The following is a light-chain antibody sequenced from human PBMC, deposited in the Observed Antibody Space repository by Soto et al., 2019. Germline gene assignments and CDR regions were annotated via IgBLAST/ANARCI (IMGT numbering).Light chain of an antibody. CDR3: CSYAGSYSVV. J-gene: IGLJ2*01. Sequence: QSVLTQPRSVSGSPGQSVTISCTGNSSVVGGYNYVSWYQQHPGKAPKLMIYDVSKRPSGVPDRFSGSKSGNTASLTISGLQAEDEADYYCCSYAGSYSVVFGGGTKVTVL. V-gene: IGLV2-11*01. CDR2: DVS. CDR1: SSVVGGYNY.